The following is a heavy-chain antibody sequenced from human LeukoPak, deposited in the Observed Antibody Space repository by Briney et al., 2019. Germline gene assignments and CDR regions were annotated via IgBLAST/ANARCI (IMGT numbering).Heavy chain of an antibody. CDR1: GFTFSSYA. CDR3: AKGFQYYGSGSYYSY. CDR2: ISGSDGST. V-gene: IGHV3-23*01. D-gene: IGHD3-10*01. J-gene: IGHJ4*02. Sequence: GGSLRLSCAASGFTFSSYAMSWVRQAPGKGLEWVSAISGSDGSTYYADSVKGRFTISRDNSKNTLYLQMNSLRAEDTAVYYCAKGFQYYGSGSYYSYWGQGTLVTVSS.